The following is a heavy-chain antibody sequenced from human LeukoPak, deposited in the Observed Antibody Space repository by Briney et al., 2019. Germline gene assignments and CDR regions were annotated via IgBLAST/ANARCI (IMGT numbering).Heavy chain of an antibody. D-gene: IGHD6-19*01. Sequence: ASVKVSCKASGYTFTSYGISWVRQAPGQGLEWMGWISAYNGNTNYAQKLQGRVTMTTDTSTSTAYMELRSLRSDDTAVYYCARRSSGWSYYYYGMDVWGQGTTVTVSS. CDR3: ARRSSGWSYYYYGMDV. CDR2: ISAYNGNT. J-gene: IGHJ6*02. CDR1: GYTFTSYG. V-gene: IGHV1-18*01.